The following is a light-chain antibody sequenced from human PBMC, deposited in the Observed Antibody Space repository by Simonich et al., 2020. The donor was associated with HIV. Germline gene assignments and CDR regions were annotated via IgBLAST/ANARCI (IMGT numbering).Light chain of an antibody. Sequence: DIVMTQSPDSLAVALGERANINSKSRQTVLYSSNNKNYLAWYQKKPGQPPRLLIYGASSSATGIPDRFSGSGSGTDFILTISRLEPEDFAVYYCQQYGSSPLTFGGGTKVEIK. CDR3: QQYGSSPLT. V-gene: IGKV4-1*01. CDR2: GAS. J-gene: IGKJ4*01. CDR1: QTVLYSSNNKNY.